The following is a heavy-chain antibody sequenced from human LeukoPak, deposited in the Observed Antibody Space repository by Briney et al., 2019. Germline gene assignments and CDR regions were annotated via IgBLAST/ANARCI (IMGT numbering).Heavy chain of an antibody. V-gene: IGHV1-24*01. D-gene: IGHD6-13*01. J-gene: IGHJ5*02. CDR1: GYTLTELS. CDR2: FDPEDGET. CDR3: AVHYSSSWLNWFDP. Sequence: ASVKLSCKVSGYTLTELSMHWVRQAHGPGLEWKGGFDPEDGETIYAQKFQGRVTMTEDTSTDTAYMELSSLRSEDTAVYYCAVHYSSSWLNWFDPWGQGTLVTVSS.